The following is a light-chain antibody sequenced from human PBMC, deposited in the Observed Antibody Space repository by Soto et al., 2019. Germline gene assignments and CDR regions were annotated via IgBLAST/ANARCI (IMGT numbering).Light chain of an antibody. Sequence: DIQMTQSPSSLSATVGDRVTITCRASQNINNYLNWYQQKPGKAPKLLIFAVSKLQSGVPSRFSGSGSGTDFSLTISSLQPDDFATYYCQQSFDTRTFGQGTKVDIK. CDR1: QNINNY. CDR2: AVS. CDR3: QQSFDTRT. V-gene: IGKV1-39*01. J-gene: IGKJ1*01.